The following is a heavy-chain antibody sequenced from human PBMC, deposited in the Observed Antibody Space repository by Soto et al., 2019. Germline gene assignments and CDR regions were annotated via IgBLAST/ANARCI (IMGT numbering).Heavy chain of an antibody. V-gene: IGHV1-69*02. CDR3: AMEYCSSTSCYRDY. CDR1: GGTFSSYT. CDR2: IIPILGIA. J-gene: IGHJ4*02. Sequence: QVQLVQSGAEVKKPGSSVKVSCKASGGTFSSYTISWVRQAPGQGLEWMGRIIPILGIANYAQKFQGRVPIPAEKSTSTAYMALSSLRAEYTAVYYCAMEYCSSTSCYRDYWGQGTLVTVSS. D-gene: IGHD2-2*02.